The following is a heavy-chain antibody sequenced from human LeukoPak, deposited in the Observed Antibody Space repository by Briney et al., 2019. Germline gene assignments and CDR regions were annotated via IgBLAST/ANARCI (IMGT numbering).Heavy chain of an antibody. J-gene: IGHJ3*01. CDR2: IYYSGST. Sequence: SQTLSLTCTVSGGSISSGDYYWSWIRQPPGKGLVWIVYIYYSGSTYYNPSLKSRGSISVDTSKNQFSLKLSSVTAANTAVYYCAGDHPLIVRAPPDAFDLWGEGTMLTVSS. CDR1: GGSISSGDYY. D-gene: IGHD1-26*01. CDR3: AGDHPLIVRAPPDAFDL. V-gene: IGHV4-30-4*08.